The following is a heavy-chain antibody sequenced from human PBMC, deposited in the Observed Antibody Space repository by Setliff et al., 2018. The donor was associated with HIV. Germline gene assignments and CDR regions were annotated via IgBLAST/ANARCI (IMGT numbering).Heavy chain of an antibody. Sequence: ASVKVSCKASGYTFTSYGMSWVRQAPGQGLEWMGWISAYNGNTHYAQKLQGRVTMTRDTSTSTVYVELSSLRSEDTAVYYCARGGSSGSYWGQGTLVTVSS. CDR2: ISAYNGNT. CDR1: GYTFTSYG. J-gene: IGHJ4*02. V-gene: IGHV1-18*01. CDR3: ARGGSSGSY. D-gene: IGHD3-22*01.